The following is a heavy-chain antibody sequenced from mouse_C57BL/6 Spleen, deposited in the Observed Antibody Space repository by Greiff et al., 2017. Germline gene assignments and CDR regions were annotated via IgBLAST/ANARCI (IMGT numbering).Heavy chain of an antibody. Sequence: EVQRVESGGGLVQPGGSLSLSCAASGFTFTDYYMSWVRQPPGKALEWLGFIRNKANGYTTEYSASVKGRFTISRDNSQSILYLQMNALRAEDSATYYCARCPSLREPYFDVWGTGTTVTVTS. V-gene: IGHV7-3*01. J-gene: IGHJ1*03. D-gene: IGHD1-1*01. CDR2: IRNKANGYTT. CDR3: ARCPSLREPYFDV. CDR1: GFTFTDYY.